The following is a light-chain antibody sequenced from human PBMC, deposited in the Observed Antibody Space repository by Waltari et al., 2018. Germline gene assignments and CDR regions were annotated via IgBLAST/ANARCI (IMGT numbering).Light chain of an antibody. V-gene: IGKV3-20*01. CDR2: HAS. CDR3: QQYESLPVT. J-gene: IGKJ1*01. Sequence: IELTQSPGTLSLSSGERATLSYRPSQSISKYLAWYQQKPGQAPRLLIYHASSRATGIPDRFSGSGSGTDFSLTISSLEPEDVAVYYCQQYESLPVTFGQGTKVEIK. CDR1: QSISKY.